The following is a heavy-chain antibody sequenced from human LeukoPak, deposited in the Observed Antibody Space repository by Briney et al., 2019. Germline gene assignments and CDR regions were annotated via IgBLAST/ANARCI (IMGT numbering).Heavy chain of an antibody. D-gene: IGHD2-21*02. CDR3: ATDRDNSDWQRRFDS. J-gene: IGHJ4*02. Sequence: GGSLRLSCAASGFTFSTYWMNWYRQAPGKGLEWVGNINQDASEINYVDSVRGRFTISRDNAKNSLHLQLNSLRAEDTAVYYCATDRDNSDWQRRFDSWGQGTLVTVSS. CDR1: GFTFSTYW. V-gene: IGHV3-7*01. CDR2: INQDASEI.